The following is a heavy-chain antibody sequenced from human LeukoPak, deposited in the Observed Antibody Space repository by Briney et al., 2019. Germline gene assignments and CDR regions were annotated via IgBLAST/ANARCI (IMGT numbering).Heavy chain of an antibody. V-gene: IGHV4-61*02. CDR1: GGSFSSGSYY. Sequence: PSQTLSLTCTVSGGSFSSGSYYWSWIRQPAGKGLEWFGRIYTSGSTNYNPSLKSRVTISVDTSKNQFSLKLSSVTAADTAVYYCAGMVPAAILDAFDIWGQGTMVTVSS. J-gene: IGHJ3*02. CDR2: IYTSGST. D-gene: IGHD2-2*01. CDR3: AGMVPAAILDAFDI.